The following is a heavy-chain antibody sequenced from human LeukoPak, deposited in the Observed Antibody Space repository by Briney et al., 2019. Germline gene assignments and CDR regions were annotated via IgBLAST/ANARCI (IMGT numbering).Heavy chain of an antibody. CDR2: IIPIFGTA. J-gene: IGHJ3*02. CDR3: ARDPLRGIVGATAHEADAFDI. D-gene: IGHD1-26*01. V-gene: IGHV1-69*05. CDR1: GGTFSSYA. Sequence: ASVKVSCKASGGTFSSYAISWLRQAPGQGLEWMGRIIPIFGTANYAQKFQGRVTITTDESTSTAYMELSSLRSEDTAVYYCARDPLRGIVGATAHEADAFDIWGQGTVVTVSS.